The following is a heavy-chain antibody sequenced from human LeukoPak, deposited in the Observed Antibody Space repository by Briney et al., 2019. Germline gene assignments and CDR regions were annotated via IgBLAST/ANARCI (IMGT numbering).Heavy chain of an antibody. D-gene: IGHD5-18*01. J-gene: IGHJ4*02. V-gene: IGHV3-74*01. CDR3: ARDGEYSYGSLDY. Sequence: GGSLRLSCAASGFTLSNHWMHWVRHAPGKGLVWVSRISGDEIWTSYADSVKGRFIISRDNAKDTLYLQMNSLRAEDTAVYYCARDGEYSYGSLDYWGQGTLVTVSS. CDR1: GFTLSNHW. CDR2: ISGDEIWT.